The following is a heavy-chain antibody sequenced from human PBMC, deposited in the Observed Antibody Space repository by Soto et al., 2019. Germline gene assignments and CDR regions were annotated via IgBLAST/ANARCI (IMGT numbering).Heavy chain of an antibody. J-gene: IGHJ4*02. CDR2: NYHNGST. D-gene: IGHD3-16*01. V-gene: IGHV4-30-2*01. CDR1: ICRLGFA. CDR3: DRGGLFFFRFDY. Sequence: ICRLGFANNYIRQPPGKGQELILYNYHNGSTYYNPTSKSRVTISVDRSKSQFFLNLSSVTAADTAVYYCDRGGLFFFRFDYRGQGTLFP.